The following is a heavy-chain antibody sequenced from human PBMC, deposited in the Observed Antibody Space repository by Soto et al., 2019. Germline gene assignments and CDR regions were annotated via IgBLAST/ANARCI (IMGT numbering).Heavy chain of an antibody. V-gene: IGHV3-7*03. CDR2: IKQDGSET. CDR1: GFTFRSSW. J-gene: IGHJ4*02. CDR3: AAAPGKYFLDY. Sequence: GGSLRLSCAASGFTFRSSWMNWVRQAPGKGLEWVANIKQDGSETYYVDSVKDRFTISRDNAKNSLYLQMNSLRAEDTAVYYCAAAPGKYFLDYWGQGTLVTVSS. D-gene: IGHD6-13*01.